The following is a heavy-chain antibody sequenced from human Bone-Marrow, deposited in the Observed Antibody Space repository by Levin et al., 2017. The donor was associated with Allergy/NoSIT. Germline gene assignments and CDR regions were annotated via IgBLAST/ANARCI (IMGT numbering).Heavy chain of an antibody. D-gene: IGHD6-19*01. V-gene: IGHV3-30*18. J-gene: IGHJ4*02. Sequence: GGSLRLSCVVSGFIFNDYGMYWVRQAPGKGREWVAVISYDGSSSYYRDSVKGRFTVSRDNSKNTLYLQMNSLRPEDTGVYYCAKDRTRRGWNSGCYEGNFFHLWGQGTVVTVSS. CDR2: ISYDGSSS. CDR1: GFIFNDYG. CDR3: AKDRTRRGWNSGCYEGNFFHL.